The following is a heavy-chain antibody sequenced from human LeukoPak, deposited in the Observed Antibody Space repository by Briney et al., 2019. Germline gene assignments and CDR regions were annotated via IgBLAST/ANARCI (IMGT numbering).Heavy chain of an antibody. Sequence: GASVKVSCKASVYTFTSYDINCVRQATGQGLEWMGWMNPNSGNTGYAQKFQGRVTMTRNTSISTAYMELSSLRSEDTAVYYCARGYGVYEDYFDYWGQGTLVTVSS. J-gene: IGHJ4*02. CDR3: ARGYGVYEDYFDY. V-gene: IGHV1-8*01. CDR2: MNPNSGNT. D-gene: IGHD4-17*01. CDR1: VYTFTSYD.